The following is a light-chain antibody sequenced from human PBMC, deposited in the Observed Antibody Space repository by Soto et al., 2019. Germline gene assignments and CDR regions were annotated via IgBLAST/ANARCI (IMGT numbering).Light chain of an antibody. CDR2: EVS. J-gene: IGLJ1*01. CDR3: SSYSRSTAYV. Sequence: QSVLTQPASVSGSPGQSITISCTGTSSDVGGYKYVSWHQLHPDKAPKLIIYEVSNRPSGVSNRFSGSKSGNTASLTISGLQAEDEADYYCSSYSRSTAYVFGTGTKVTVL. CDR1: SSDVGGYKY. V-gene: IGLV2-14*01.